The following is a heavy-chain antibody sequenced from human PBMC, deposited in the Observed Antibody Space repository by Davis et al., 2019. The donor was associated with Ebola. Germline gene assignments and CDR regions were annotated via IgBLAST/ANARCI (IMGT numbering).Heavy chain of an antibody. CDR2: MNPNSGNP. V-gene: IGHV1-8*01. J-gene: IGHJ3*02. CDR3: ARGRHYEILTGYYKGDAFDI. CDR1: GYTFTSYD. Sequence: AASVKVSCKASGYTFTSYDINWVRQATGQGLEWMGWMNPNSGNPGYAQKFQGRVTMTRNTSISTAYMELSSLRAEDTAVYYCARGRHYEILTGYYKGDAFDIWGQGTMVTVSS. D-gene: IGHD3-9*01.